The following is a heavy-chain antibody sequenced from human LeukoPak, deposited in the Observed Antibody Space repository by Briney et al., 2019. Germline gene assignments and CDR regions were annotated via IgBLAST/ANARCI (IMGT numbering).Heavy chain of an antibody. CDR3: ARHRYYDFWSGCSIGHPYYFDY. J-gene: IGHJ4*02. D-gene: IGHD3-3*01. Sequence: PSETLSLTCTVSGGSISSSSYYWGWIRQPPGKGLEWIGSIYYSGSTYYNPSLKSRVTISVDTSKNQFSLKLSSVTAADTAVYYCARHRYYDFWSGCSIGHPYYFDYWGQGTLVTVSS. CDR2: IYYSGST. CDR1: GGSISSSSYY. V-gene: IGHV4-39*01.